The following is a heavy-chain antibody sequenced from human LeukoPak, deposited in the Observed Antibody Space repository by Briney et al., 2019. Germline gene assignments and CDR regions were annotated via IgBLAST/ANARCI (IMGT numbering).Heavy chain of an antibody. Sequence: GGSLRLSCAASGFTFNTYGIHWVRQAPGKGLEWVSVLSGSGGSTYYADSVKGRFTISRDNSKNMLYLQMNSLRAEDTAVYYCAKDQQYNYGSGSYFADYWGQGTLVTVSS. CDR3: AKDQQYNYGSGSYFADY. D-gene: IGHD3-10*01. V-gene: IGHV3-23*01. CDR1: GFTFNTYG. J-gene: IGHJ4*02. CDR2: LSGSGGST.